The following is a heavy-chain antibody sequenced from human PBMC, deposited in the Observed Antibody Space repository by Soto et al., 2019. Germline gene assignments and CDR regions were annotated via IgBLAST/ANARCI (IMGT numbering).Heavy chain of an antibody. CDR2: ISYDGSNK. J-gene: IGHJ6*02. CDR1: GFTFSSYG. Sequence: GGSLRLSCAASGFTFSSYGMHWVRQAPGKGLEWVAVISYDGSNKYYADSVKGRFTISRDNSKNTLYLQMNSLRAEDTAVYYCAKDRNTVVTWHYYYGMDVWGQGTTVTVYS. CDR3: AKDRNTVVTWHYYYGMDV. D-gene: IGHD2-21*02. V-gene: IGHV3-30*18.